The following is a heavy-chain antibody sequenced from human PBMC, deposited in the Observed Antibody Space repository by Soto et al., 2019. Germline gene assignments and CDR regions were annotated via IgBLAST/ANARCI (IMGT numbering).Heavy chain of an antibody. V-gene: IGHV6-1*01. CDR1: GDSVSSNSAA. J-gene: IGHJ6*02. Sequence: SPTLSLPCAISGDSVSSNSAAWNWIRQSPSRGLEWLGRTYYRSKWYNDYAVSVKSRITINPDTSKNQFSLQLNSVTPEDTAVYYCARALRPYSSGWYREYYGMDVWGQGTTVTVSS. D-gene: IGHD6-19*01. CDR3: ARALRPYSSGWYREYYGMDV. CDR2: TYYRSKWYN.